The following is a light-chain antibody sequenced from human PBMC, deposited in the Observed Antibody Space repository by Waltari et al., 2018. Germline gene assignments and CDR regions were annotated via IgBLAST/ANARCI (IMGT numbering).Light chain of an antibody. CDR1: QSVSSSY. Sequence: EIVWTQSQGTLSLSPGERAMLSCRASQSVSSSYLAWYQQKPGQAPRLLIYGASSRATGIPDRFSGSGSGTDFTLTISRLEPEDFAVYYCQQYGSSPRTFGQGTKLEIK. J-gene: IGKJ2*01. CDR2: GAS. V-gene: IGKV3-20*01. CDR3: QQYGSSPRT.